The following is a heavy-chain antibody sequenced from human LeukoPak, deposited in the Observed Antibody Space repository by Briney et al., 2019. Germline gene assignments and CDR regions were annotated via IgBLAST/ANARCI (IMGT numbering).Heavy chain of an antibody. J-gene: IGHJ4*02. D-gene: IGHD3-10*01. CDR2: ISSSSSYI. V-gene: IGHV3-21*01. CDR3: ARDRLYYYGSGSYSSF. Sequence: GGSLRLSCAASGFTFSSYSMNWVRQAPGKGLEWVSSISSSSSYIYYADSVKGRFTISRDNAKNSLYLQMNSLRAEDMAVYYCARDRLYYYGSGSYSSFWGQGTLVTVSS. CDR1: GFTFSSYS.